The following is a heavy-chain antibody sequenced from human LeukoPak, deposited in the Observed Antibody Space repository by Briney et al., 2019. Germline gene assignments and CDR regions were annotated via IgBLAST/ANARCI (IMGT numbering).Heavy chain of an antibody. CDR1: GYSFTNYG. Sequence: ASVKVSCKASGYSFTNYGITWVRQAPGQGLEWMGWISAYNGDPTYTQKLQGRVTMTTDTSTSTAYMELRRLTSDDTAVYYCARVGVPTAIYYFDYWGQGALVTVSS. CDR3: ARVGVPTAIYYFDY. CDR2: ISAYNGDP. V-gene: IGHV1-18*01. D-gene: IGHD2-2*02. J-gene: IGHJ4*02.